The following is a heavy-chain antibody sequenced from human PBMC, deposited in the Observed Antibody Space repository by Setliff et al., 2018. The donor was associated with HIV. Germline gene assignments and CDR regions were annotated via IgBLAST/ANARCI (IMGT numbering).Heavy chain of an antibody. Sequence: SVKVSCKASGGTFNNYAISWVRQAPGQGLEWVGGIIPLFGTSNYALKFQGRVTITANESKNTAHMELSSLRSVDTARYYCATVFYYDSESFSLDYWGQGMLVTVSS. CDR1: GGTFNNYA. CDR3: ATVFYYDSESFSLDY. D-gene: IGHD3-10*01. J-gene: IGHJ4*02. CDR2: IIPLFGTS. V-gene: IGHV1-69*13.